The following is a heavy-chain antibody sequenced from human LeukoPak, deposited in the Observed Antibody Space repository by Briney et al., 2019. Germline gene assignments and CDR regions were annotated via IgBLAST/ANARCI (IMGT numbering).Heavy chain of an antibody. CDR2: ISYDGSNK. CDR3: ARPLKCYYDSSGYSSPFDY. CDR1: GFTFSSYA. Sequence: QPGRSLRLSCAASGFTFSSYAMHWVRQAPGKGLEWVAVISYDGSNKYYADSVKGRFTISRDNSKNTLYLQMNSLRAEDTAVYYCARPLKCYYDSSGYSSPFDYWGQGTLVTVSS. J-gene: IGHJ4*02. V-gene: IGHV3-30-3*01. D-gene: IGHD3-22*01.